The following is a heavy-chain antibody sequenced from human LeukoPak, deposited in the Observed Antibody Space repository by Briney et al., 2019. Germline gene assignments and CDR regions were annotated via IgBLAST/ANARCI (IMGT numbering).Heavy chain of an antibody. CDR3: ARGGVRGPSGLCAFDI. D-gene: IGHD3-10*01. V-gene: IGHV4-34*01. Sequence: SETLSLTCAVYGGSFSGYYWSWIRQPPGKELEWIGEINHSGSTNYNPSLKSRVTISVDTSKNQFSLKLSSVTAADTAVYYCARGGVRGPSGLCAFDIWGQGTMVTVSS. J-gene: IGHJ3*02. CDR2: INHSGST. CDR1: GGSFSGYY.